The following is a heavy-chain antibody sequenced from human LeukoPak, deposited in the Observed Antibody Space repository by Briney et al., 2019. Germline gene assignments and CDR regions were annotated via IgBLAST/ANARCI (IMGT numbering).Heavy chain of an antibody. J-gene: IGHJ4*02. Sequence: SVKVSCKASGGTFSSYAISWVRQAPGQGLEWMGGIIPIFGTANYAQKFQGRVTITADESTSTAYMELSSLRSEDTAVYYCARVRICSSSCFPEAKYYFDYWGQGTLVTVSS. D-gene: IGHD6-13*01. CDR1: GGTFSSYA. CDR2: IIPIFGTA. V-gene: IGHV1-69*13. CDR3: ARVRICSSSCFPEAKYYFDY.